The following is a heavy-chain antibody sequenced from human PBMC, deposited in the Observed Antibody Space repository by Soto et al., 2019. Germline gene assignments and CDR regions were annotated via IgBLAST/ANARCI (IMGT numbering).Heavy chain of an antibody. V-gene: IGHV1-2*04. CDR2: INPNSGGT. D-gene: IGHD3-3*01. J-gene: IGHJ6*02. CDR3: ARAPRITIFGVVTPYYGMDV. CDR1: GYTFTGYY. Sequence: QVQLVQSGAEVKKPGASVKVSCKASGYTFTGYYMHWVRQAPGQGLEWMRWINPNSGGTNYAQKFQGWVTMTRDTSISTAYMELSRRRSDDTAVYYCARAPRITIFGVVTPYYGMDVWGQGTTVTVSS.